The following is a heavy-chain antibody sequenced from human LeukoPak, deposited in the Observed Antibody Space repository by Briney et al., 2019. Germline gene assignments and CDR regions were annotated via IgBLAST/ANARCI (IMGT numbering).Heavy chain of an antibody. CDR3: AKKLPGASFYFDF. D-gene: IGHD7-27*01. CDR1: GFPLGDYD. Sequence: PGGPLRLSCVASGFPLGDYDITWVRQTPGKGLEYVSSIGSGGYTFYAGSVRGRFSISRDISQNTVFLQMNSLRAEDTAIYFCAKKLPGASFYFDFWGQGTRVSVSS. J-gene: IGHJ4*01. V-gene: IGHV3-23*01. CDR2: IGSGGYT.